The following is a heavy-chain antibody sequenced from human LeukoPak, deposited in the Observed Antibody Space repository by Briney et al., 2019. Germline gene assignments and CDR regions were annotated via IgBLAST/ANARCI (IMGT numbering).Heavy chain of an antibody. D-gene: IGHD2-2*02. CDR2: ISSSGSAL. V-gene: IGHV3-11*01. CDR1: GFTFSDYS. J-gene: IGHJ6*02. Sequence: GGSLRLSCAASGFTFSDYSTYWIRQAPGKGLEWLSYISSSGSALYYTDSVKGRFTISRDNAKSSLYLQMNSLRAEDTAVYYCARTIPPPGGFYFGMDVWGQGTTVTVS. CDR3: ARTIPPPGGFYFGMDV.